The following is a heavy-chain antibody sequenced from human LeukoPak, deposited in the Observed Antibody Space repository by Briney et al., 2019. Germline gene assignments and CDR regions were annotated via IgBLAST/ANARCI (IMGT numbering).Heavy chain of an antibody. CDR2: IYYSGST. J-gene: IGHJ4*02. Sequence: SETLSLTCTVSGGSISSYYWSWIRQPPGKGLEWIGYIYYSGSTNYNPSLKSRVTISVDTSKNQFSLKLSSVTAADTAVYYCARDRDGYEDWGQGTLVTVSS. CDR1: GGSISSYY. V-gene: IGHV4-59*01. D-gene: IGHD5-24*01. CDR3: ARDRDGYED.